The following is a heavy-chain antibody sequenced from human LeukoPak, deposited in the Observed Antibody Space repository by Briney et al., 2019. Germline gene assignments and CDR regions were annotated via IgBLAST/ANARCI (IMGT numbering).Heavy chain of an antibody. Sequence: SETLSLTCTVSGGSVSSGSYYWSWIRQPPGKGLEWIGYIYYSGSTNYNPSLKSRVTISVDTSKNQFSLKLSSVTAADTAVYYCARQGRSWYYLPDNWFDPWGQGTLVTVSS. D-gene: IGHD6-13*01. CDR1: GGSVSSGSYY. V-gene: IGHV4-61*01. CDR2: IYYSGST. CDR3: ARQGRSWYYLPDNWFDP. J-gene: IGHJ5*02.